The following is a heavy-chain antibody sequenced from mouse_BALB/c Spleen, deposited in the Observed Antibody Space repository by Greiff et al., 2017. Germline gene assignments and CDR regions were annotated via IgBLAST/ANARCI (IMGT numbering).Heavy chain of an antibody. V-gene: IGHV2-6-7*01. CDR2: IWGDGST. CDR3: ARDRTTVVAPYYAMDD. D-gene: IGHD1-1*01. J-gene: IGHJ4*01. CDR1: GFSLTGYG. Sequence: QVQLQESGPGLVAPSQSLSLTCTVSGFSLTGYGVNWVRQPPGKGLEWLGMIWGDGSTDYNSALKSRLSISKDNSKSQVFLKMNSLQTDDTARYYCARDRTTVVAPYYAMDDWGQGTSVTVSS.